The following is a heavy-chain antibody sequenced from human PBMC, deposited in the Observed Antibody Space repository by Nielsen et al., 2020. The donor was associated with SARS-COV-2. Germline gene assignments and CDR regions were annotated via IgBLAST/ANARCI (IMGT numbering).Heavy chain of an antibody. Sequence: GGSLRLSCAASRFTFSTYGMHWVRQAPGKGLEWVAAISYDGSNKYYVDSVKGRFTISRDNSKNTLYLQMSSLREEDTAVYYCAKDWTAIVVVPSGGVDYWGQGTRVTVSS. V-gene: IGHV3-30*18. J-gene: IGHJ4*02. CDR2: ISYDGSNK. D-gene: IGHD2-15*01. CDR3: AKDWTAIVVVPSGGVDY. CDR1: RFTFSTYG.